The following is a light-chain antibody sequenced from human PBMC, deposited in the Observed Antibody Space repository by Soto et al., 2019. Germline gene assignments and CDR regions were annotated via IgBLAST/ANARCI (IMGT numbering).Light chain of an antibody. CDR2: EGS. V-gene: IGLV2-14*01. Sequence: QSVLTQPASVSGSPGQSITISCTGTSSAIGGYKYVSWYQQHPGKAPELIIFEGSNRPSGVSDRFSGSYSGNMASLTISGLQAEDEADYYCTSYSRCSVLVFGGGSKVTVL. J-gene: IGLJ3*02. CDR1: SSAIGGYKY. CDR3: TSYSRCSVLV.